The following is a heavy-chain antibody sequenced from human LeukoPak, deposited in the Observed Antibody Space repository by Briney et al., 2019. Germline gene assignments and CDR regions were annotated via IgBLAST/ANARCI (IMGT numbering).Heavy chain of an antibody. D-gene: IGHD3-10*01. CDR1: GGTFSSYA. Sequence: SVKVSCKASGGTFSSYAISWVRQAPGQGLEWMGGIIPIFGTANYAQKFQGRVTITADKSTSTAYMELSSLRSEDTAVYYCARGKYYYGWGVYYGSTDAFDIGAQGKRVTVFS. J-gene: IGHJ3*02. CDR2: IIPIFGTA. V-gene: IGHV1-69*06. CDR3: ARGKYYYGWGVYYGSTDAFDI.